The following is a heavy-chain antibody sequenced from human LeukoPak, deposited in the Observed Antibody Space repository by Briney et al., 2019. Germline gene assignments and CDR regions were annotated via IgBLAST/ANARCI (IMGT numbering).Heavy chain of an antibody. V-gene: IGHV3-30*02. CDR1: GFTLSSYG. J-gene: IGHJ6*03. Sequence: GGSLRLSCVASGFTLSSYGIHWVRLAPGKGLEWVAFLPDDGSKIYYGDSVKGRFTISRDKPKNTLYLRMNSLKTEDTAVYYCARGAARSHYYYMDVWGKGTTVTISS. CDR2: LPDDGSKI. D-gene: IGHD6-13*01. CDR3: ARGAARSHYYYMDV.